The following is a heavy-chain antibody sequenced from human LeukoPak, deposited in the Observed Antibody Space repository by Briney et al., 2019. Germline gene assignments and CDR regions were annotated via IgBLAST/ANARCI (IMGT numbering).Heavy chain of an antibody. D-gene: IGHD3-22*01. CDR3: ARGPVIVVARAEYFQH. V-gene: IGHV3-9*01. Sequence: GGSLRLSCAISGFTFDDYATHCARQAAGKGLEWVSGISWNSGSIGYADSVKGRFTISRDNAKNALYLQMNSLRAEDTALYYCARGPVIVVARAEYFQHWGQGTLVTVSS. J-gene: IGHJ1*01. CDR2: ISWNSGSI. CDR1: GFTFDDYA.